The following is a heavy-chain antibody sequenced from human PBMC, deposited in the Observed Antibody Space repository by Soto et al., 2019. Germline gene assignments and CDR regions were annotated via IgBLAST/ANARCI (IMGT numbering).Heavy chain of an antibody. D-gene: IGHD3-10*01. CDR1: GFPFGITD. V-gene: IGHV3-23*01. CDR2: IDGSGGAT. CDR3: AKNSGWFNT. J-gene: IGHJ5*02. Sequence: GGSLRLSCAASGFPFGITDMSWVRQAPGKGLEWVSTIDGSGGATHYADSVKGRFTISRDNSKNTVFLQMSSLRADDTAVYYCAKNSGWFNTWGQGTLVTVCS.